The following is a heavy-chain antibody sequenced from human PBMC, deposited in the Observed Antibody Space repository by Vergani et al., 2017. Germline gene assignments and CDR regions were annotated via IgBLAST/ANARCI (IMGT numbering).Heavy chain of an antibody. D-gene: IGHD5-18*01. V-gene: IGHV4-39*07. Sequence: QLQLQESGPGLAKPSETLSLTCTVSGGSISSSSYYWGWIRQPPGKGLEWIGSIYYSGNTYYNPSLKSRVTISVDTSKNQFSLKLSSVTAADTAVYYCARGLGYRPIDYWGQGTLVTVSS. CDR2: IYYSGNT. CDR1: GGSISSSSYY. J-gene: IGHJ4*02. CDR3: ARGLGYRPIDY.